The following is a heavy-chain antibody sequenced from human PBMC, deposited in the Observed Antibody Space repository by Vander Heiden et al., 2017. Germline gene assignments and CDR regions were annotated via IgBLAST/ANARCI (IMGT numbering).Heavy chain of an antibody. J-gene: IGHJ4*02. CDR2: IIPMFGTT. CDR1: GGTFTNYE. D-gene: IGHD6-19*01. Sequence: QVQLVQSGAEVKKPGSSVRVSCEASGGTFTNYEVNWVRQAPGQGLEWMGGIIPMFGTTNYAQKFQGRVTITADESTNTAYMEVSSLKSEDTAVYYCAKVGVAVAGTPYFDYWGQGTLVTVS. V-gene: IGHV1-69*01. CDR3: AKVGVAVAGTPYFDY.